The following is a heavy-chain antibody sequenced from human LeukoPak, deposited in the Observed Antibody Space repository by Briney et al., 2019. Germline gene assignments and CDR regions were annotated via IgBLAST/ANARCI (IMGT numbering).Heavy chain of an antibody. Sequence: GASVTVSCTVSGYTLTELSMHWVRQAPGKGLEWMGGFDPEDGETIYAQKFQGRVTMTEDTSTDTAYMELSSLRSEDTAVYYCATTDDYGDLRPAFDIWGQGTMVTVSS. D-gene: IGHD4-17*01. CDR1: GYTLTELS. CDR3: ATTDDYGDLRPAFDI. V-gene: IGHV1-24*01. J-gene: IGHJ3*02. CDR2: FDPEDGET.